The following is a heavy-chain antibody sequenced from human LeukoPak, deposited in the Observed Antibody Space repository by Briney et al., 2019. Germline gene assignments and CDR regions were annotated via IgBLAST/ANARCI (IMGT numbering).Heavy chain of an antibody. V-gene: IGHV3-48*03. D-gene: IGHD6-13*01. J-gene: IGHJ5*02. CDR3: ARGSRYSSSWYWFDP. Sequence: GGSLRLSCAASGFTFSSYEMNWVRQAPGKGLEWISYISSSGSTIYYADSVKGRFTISRDNAKNSLYLQMNSLRAEDTAVYYCARGSRYSSSWYWFDPWGQGTLVTVSS. CDR2: ISSSGSTI. CDR1: GFTFSSYE.